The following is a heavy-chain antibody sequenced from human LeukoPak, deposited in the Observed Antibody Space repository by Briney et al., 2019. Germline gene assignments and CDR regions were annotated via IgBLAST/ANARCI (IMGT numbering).Heavy chain of an antibody. CDR2: MNSAGTTI. V-gene: IGHV3-74*01. CDR1: GFSLTGYW. J-gene: IGHJ4*01. D-gene: IGHD2-2*01. Sequence: GESLRLSCAASGFSLTGYWMHWVRQAAGNGLVWVPRMNSAGTTINYADSVKGRFTISRDNAGNALYLQMSSLRAEDTAIYYCIREIQVRASASLGYWGQGTLVTVSS. CDR3: IREIQVRASASLGY.